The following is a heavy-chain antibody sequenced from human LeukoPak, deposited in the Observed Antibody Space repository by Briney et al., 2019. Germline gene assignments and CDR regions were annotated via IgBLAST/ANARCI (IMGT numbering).Heavy chain of an antibody. J-gene: IGHJ3*02. CDR2: IKQDGSEK. Sequence: GGSLRLSCAASGFTFSSYWMSWVRQAPGKVLEWVANIKQDGSEKYYVDSVKGRFTISRDNAKNSLYLQMNSLRAEDTAVYYCARDTTRGAPAFDIWGQGTMVTVSS. CDR3: ARDTTRGAPAFDI. D-gene: IGHD3-10*01. V-gene: IGHV3-7*01. CDR1: GFTFSSYW.